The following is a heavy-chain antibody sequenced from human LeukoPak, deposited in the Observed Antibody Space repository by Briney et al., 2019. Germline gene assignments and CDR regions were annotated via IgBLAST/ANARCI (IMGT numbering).Heavy chain of an antibody. V-gene: IGHV4-59*01. CDR3: ARSGYYTDLWYY. CDR2: IYYSGST. D-gene: IGHD3-3*01. Sequence: PSETLSLTCAVSGGSITGYYWSWIRQPPGKGLEWIGYIYYSGSTNYNPSLKSRVTISVDTSKNQFSLKLSSVTAADTAVYYCARSGYYTDLWYYWGQGTLVTVSS. CDR1: GGSITGYY. J-gene: IGHJ4*02.